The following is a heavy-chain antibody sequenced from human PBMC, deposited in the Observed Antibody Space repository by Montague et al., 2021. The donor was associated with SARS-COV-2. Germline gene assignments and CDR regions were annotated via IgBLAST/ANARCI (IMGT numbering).Heavy chain of an antibody. J-gene: IGHJ3*01. CDR2: ISYDGSNK. CDR1: GFSFSNYG. CDR3: AKGVSQLLMRDALDL. V-gene: IGHV3-30*18. D-gene: IGHD2-2*01. Sequence: SLRLSCAASGFSFSNYGMHWVRQAPGKGLEWVAVISYDGSNKYYADSVKGRFTISRDNSKNTLYLQMNSLRAEDTAVYYCAKGVSQLLMRDALDLWGQGTVVTVSS.